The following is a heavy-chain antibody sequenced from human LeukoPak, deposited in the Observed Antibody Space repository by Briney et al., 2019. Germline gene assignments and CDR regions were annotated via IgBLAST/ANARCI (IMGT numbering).Heavy chain of an antibody. J-gene: IGHJ4*02. CDR3: ARGADQEFDF. CDR2: INPRDGST. CDR1: GHTLNNHF. Sequence: ASAKVSCKSSGHTLNNHFIHWVRQAPGQGLEWMGMINPRDGSTRTLQRFQGRLTMTRDTSTSTLYMGLSSLRSEDTATYFCARGADQEFDFWGQGTLVTVSS. V-gene: IGHV1-46*02.